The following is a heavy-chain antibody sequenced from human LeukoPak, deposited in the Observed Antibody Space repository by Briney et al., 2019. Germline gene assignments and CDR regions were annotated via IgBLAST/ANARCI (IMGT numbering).Heavy chain of an antibody. CDR2: IYYSGST. CDR1: GGSISSYY. J-gene: IGHJ4*02. Sequence: SETLSLTCTVSGGSISSYYWSWLRQPPGKGLEWIGYIYYSGSTNYNPSLKSRVTISVDTSKNQFSLKLSSVTAADTAVYYCARTPDTIDYGGNLGFDYWGQGTLVTVSS. D-gene: IGHD4-23*01. CDR3: ARTPDTIDYGGNLGFDY. V-gene: IGHV4-59*01.